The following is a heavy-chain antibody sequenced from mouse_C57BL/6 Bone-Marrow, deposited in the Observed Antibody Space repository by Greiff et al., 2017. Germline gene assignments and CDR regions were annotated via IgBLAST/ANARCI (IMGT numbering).Heavy chain of an antibody. Sequence: VQLQQPGAELVRPGTSVKLSCKASGYTFTSYWMHWVKQRPGQGLEWIGVIDPSDSYTNYNQKFKGKATLTVDTSSSTAYMQLSSLTSEDSAVYYCARGATYLKYWGQGTTLTVSS. J-gene: IGHJ2*01. CDR3: ARGATYLKY. CDR2: IDPSDSYT. V-gene: IGHV1-59*01. CDR1: GYTFTSYW.